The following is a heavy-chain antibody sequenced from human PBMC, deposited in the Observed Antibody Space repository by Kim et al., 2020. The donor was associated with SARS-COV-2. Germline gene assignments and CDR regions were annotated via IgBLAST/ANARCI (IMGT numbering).Heavy chain of an antibody. CDR1: GGSFTGYC. V-gene: IGHV4-34*01. CDR2: VNHSASF. CDR3: ARGHPGLSSGSGTCSLYYMDL. Sequence: SETLSLTCGVYGGSFTGYCWTWLRQSPGKGLEWIGDVNHSASFNSNPSLRSRVTMSIFMSKRQFSLSLTSVTAADTAVYFCARGHPGLSSGSGTCSLYYMDLWGKGTTVTVSS. J-gene: IGHJ6*03. D-gene: IGHD3-10*01.